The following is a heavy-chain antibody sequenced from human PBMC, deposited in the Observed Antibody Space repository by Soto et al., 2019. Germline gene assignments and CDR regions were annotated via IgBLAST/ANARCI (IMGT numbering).Heavy chain of an antibody. CDR3: ARDGIGGTVFRGYLDY. J-gene: IGHJ4*02. D-gene: IGHD1-7*01. CDR1: GGIFPGYG. CDR2: IRFDGSNE. V-gene: IGHV3-33*01. Sequence: RGALRHPCGVPGGIFPGYGNHLGRPGPGRGLEWVAIIRFDGSNEEYADSVKGRFTISRDNSKNTLYLQMNTLGAEDTAVYYCARDGIGGTVFRGYLDYWGRGTVVTVSS.